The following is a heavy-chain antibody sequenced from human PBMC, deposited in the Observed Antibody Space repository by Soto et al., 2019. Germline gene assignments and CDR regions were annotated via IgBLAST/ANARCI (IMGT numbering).Heavy chain of an antibody. Sequence: PSETLSLTCTVSGGSISSYYWSWIRQPPGKGLEWIGYIYYSGSTNYNPSLKSRVTISQDMSRNQVSLKLRSVTASDTTVYYCARHRGPTGPNYWGQGTLVTVSS. CDR2: IYYSGST. CDR1: GGSISSYY. J-gene: IGHJ4*02. V-gene: IGHV4-59*08. CDR3: ARHRGPTGPNY. D-gene: IGHD3-10*01.